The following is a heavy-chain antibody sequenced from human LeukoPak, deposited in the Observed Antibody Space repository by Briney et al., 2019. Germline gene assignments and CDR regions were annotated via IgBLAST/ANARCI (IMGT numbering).Heavy chain of an antibody. Sequence: GGSLRLSCAASGFTFRNYWMHWVRQAPGKGLVWVSRIDSDGSSTSYADSVKGRFAISRDNAKNTLYLQMNSLSVEDTAVYHCARGLDYYDSSGYYWGQGALSPSPQ. CDR2: IDSDGSST. CDR3: ARGLDYYDSSGYY. D-gene: IGHD3-22*01. J-gene: IGHJ4*02. V-gene: IGHV3-74*01. CDR1: GFTFRNYW.